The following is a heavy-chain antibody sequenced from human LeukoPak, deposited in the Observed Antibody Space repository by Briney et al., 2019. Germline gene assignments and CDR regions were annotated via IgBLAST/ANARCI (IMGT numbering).Heavy chain of an antibody. CDR2: ISYDGSNK. D-gene: IGHD1-1*01. Sequence: GGSLRLSCAASGFTFSSYAMHWVRQAPGKGLEWVAVISYDGSNKYYADSVKGRFTISRDNSKNTLYLQMNSLRAEDTAVYYCANEKGSGYYFDYWGQGTLVTVSS. CDR3: ANEKGSGYYFDY. CDR1: GFTFSSYA. V-gene: IGHV3-30*04. J-gene: IGHJ4*02.